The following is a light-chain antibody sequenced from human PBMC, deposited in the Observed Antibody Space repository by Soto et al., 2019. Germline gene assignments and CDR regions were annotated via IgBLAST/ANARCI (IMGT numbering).Light chain of an antibody. J-gene: IGLJ2*01. CDR2: EDD. V-gene: IGLV2-23*01. CDR1: SSDVGSDNP. Sequence: QSALTQPASVSGSPGQSITISCTGTSSDVGSDNPVSWYQQHPGKAPKLVIYEDDKRPSGVSSRFSASKSGNTASLTISGLQAEDEAGYYCCSFLSGNTLFGGGTKVTVL. CDR3: CSFLSGNTL.